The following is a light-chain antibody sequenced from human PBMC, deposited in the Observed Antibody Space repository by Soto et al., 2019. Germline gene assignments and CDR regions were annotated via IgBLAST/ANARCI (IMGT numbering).Light chain of an antibody. CDR1: NSDIGAYDF. V-gene: IGLV2-14*03. CDR2: DVN. J-gene: IGLJ2*01. CDR3: TSWTNSPTMI. Sequence: QSALTQPASVSGSPGQSITISCTGTNSDIGAYDFVSWYQQHPGKAPKLMLYDVNIRPSAVSNRFSGSKSGNTASLTISGLEAEEEADYFCTSWTNSPTMIFGGGTKLTVL.